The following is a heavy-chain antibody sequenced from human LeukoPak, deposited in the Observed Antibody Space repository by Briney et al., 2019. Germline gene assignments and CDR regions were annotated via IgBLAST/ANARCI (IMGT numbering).Heavy chain of an antibody. Sequence: GASVKVSCKASGYTFTSYDINWMRQATGQGPEWLGWMNPSSGKTGYAQKFQGRVTMTRNTSIVTAYMELGGLTSDDMGVYFCAGAGRYCRGGKCYPDDHFDYWGQGTPVTVSS. CDR2: MNPSSGKT. J-gene: IGHJ4*02. D-gene: IGHD2-15*01. CDR1: GYTFTSYD. V-gene: IGHV1-8*01. CDR3: AGAGRYCRGGKCYPDDHFDY.